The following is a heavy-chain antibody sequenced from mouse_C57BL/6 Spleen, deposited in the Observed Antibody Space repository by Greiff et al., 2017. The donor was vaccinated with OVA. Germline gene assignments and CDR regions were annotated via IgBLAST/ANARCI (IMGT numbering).Heavy chain of an antibody. CDR2: IDPSDSET. V-gene: IGHV1-52*01. CDR3: ARTTLLYYFDY. J-gene: IGHJ2*01. D-gene: IGHD2-12*01. Sequence: QVHVKQPGAELVRPGSSVKLSCKASGYTFTSYWMHWVKQRPIQGLEWIGNIDPSDSETHYNQKFKDKATLTVDKSSSTAYMQLSSLTSEDSAVYFCARTTLLYYFDYWGQGTTLTVSS. CDR1: GYTFTSYW.